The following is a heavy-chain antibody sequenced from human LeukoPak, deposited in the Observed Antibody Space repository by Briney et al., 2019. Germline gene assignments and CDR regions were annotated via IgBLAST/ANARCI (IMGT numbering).Heavy chain of an antibody. Sequence: TSETLSLTRTVSGGSISRSLYYWGWIRQPPGKGLEWIGSINYSGSTYYNPSLKSRVTISVDTSKNQVSLKVSSVTAADTAVYYCARTGSQRITMTTADYWGQGTLVTVSS. D-gene: IGHD3-3*01. CDR2: INYSGST. CDR3: ARTGSQRITMTTADY. CDR1: GGSISRSLYY. V-gene: IGHV4-39*01. J-gene: IGHJ4*02.